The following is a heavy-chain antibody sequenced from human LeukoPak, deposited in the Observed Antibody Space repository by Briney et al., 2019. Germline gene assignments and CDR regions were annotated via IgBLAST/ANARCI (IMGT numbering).Heavy chain of an antibody. J-gene: IGHJ4*02. CDR3: KRGLSVGPLRY. V-gene: IGHV5-51*01. Sequence: GESLKIPCKGSGYSFTNYWIGWVRQMPGKGLEWMGIIYPGDSDTRYRPSFQGQVTISADKSISTAYLQWNSLKASDTAMYYCKRGLSVGPLRYWGQGTLVTVSS. CDR1: GYSFTNYW. CDR2: IYPGDSDT. D-gene: IGHD1-26*01.